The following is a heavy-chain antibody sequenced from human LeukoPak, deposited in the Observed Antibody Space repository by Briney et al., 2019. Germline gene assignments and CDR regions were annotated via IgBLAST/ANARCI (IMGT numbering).Heavy chain of an antibody. Sequence: GGSLRLSCAASGFTFSSYWMHWVRQAPGKGLVWVSRINSDGSSTNYADSVKGRFTISRGNAENTLYLQMNSLRAEDTAVYYCARRAAGLTFDYWGQGTLVTVSS. CDR1: GFTFSSYW. J-gene: IGHJ4*02. CDR2: INSDGSST. V-gene: IGHV3-74*01. D-gene: IGHD6-13*01. CDR3: ARRAAGLTFDY.